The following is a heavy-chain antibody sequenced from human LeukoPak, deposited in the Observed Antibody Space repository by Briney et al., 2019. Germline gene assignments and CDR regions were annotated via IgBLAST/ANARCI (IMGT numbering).Heavy chain of an antibody. CDR3: AGGDSSSWFYFDY. D-gene: IGHD6-13*01. Sequence: GGSLRLLYAACGFTFSSYSMKGVRQAWGRGREGVSSISSSRSYIYYADVVGERFTISRDNAKNSLYLQMNSLRAEDTAVYYCAGGDSSSWFYFDYWGQGTLVTVSS. V-gene: IGHV3-21*01. CDR2: ISSSRSYI. CDR1: GFTFSSYS. J-gene: IGHJ4*02.